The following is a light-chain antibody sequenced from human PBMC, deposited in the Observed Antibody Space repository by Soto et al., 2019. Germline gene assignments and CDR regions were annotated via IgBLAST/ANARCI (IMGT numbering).Light chain of an antibody. Sequence: QSVLTQPASVSGCPGQSITISCTGTSSDVGSYNLVSWYHQHPGKAPKLMIYEVSKRPSGVSNRFSGSKSGNTASLTISGLQAEDEAYYYCCSYAGSSTYVFGTGTKVTVL. CDR2: EVS. J-gene: IGLJ1*01. CDR1: SSDVGSYNL. CDR3: CSYAGSSTYV. V-gene: IGLV2-23*02.